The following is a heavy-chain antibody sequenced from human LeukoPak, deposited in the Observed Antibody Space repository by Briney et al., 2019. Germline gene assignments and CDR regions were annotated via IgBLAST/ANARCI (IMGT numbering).Heavy chain of an antibody. J-gene: IGHJ4*02. CDR2: IVVGSGNT. CDR3: AAGPDFWSGYYMYYFDY. D-gene: IGHD3-3*01. V-gene: IGHV1-58*01. CDR1: GFTFTSSA. Sequence: SVKVSCTASGFTFTSSAVQWVRQARGQRLEWIGWIVVGSGNTNYAQKFQERVTITRDMSTSTAYMELSSLRSEDTAVYYCAAGPDFWSGYYMYYFDYWGQGTLVTVSS.